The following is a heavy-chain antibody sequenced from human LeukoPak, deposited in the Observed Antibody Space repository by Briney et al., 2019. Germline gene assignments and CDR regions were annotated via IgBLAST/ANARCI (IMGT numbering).Heavy chain of an antibody. J-gene: IGHJ4*02. CDR2: INHSGST. CDR3: ASRIAVAGTGDY. Sequence: SETLSLTCAVYGGSFSGYYWSWIRQPPGKGLEWIGEINHSGSTNYNPSLKSRVTISVDTSKNQFSLKLGSVTAADTAVYYCASRIAVAGTGDYWGQGTLVTVSS. V-gene: IGHV4-34*01. D-gene: IGHD6-19*01. CDR1: GGSFSGYY.